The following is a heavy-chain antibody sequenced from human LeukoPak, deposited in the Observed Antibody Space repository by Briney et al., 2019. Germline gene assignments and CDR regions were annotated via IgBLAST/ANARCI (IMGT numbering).Heavy chain of an antibody. CDR1: VGTFSSYA. Sequence: SVNVSCKASVGTFSSYAISWVRQPPAQGLDGVGGNIPIFGTANYPQKFQGRVTITADESTSTAYMKLSCPRSEDTAVYYCARVGVVAATWGFFDYWGQGTLVTVSS. V-gene: IGHV1-69*01. D-gene: IGHD2-15*01. CDR2: NIPIFGTA. CDR3: ARVGVVAATWGFFDY. J-gene: IGHJ4*02.